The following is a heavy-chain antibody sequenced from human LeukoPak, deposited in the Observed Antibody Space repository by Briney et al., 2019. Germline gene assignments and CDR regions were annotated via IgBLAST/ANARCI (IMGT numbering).Heavy chain of an antibody. J-gene: IGHJ4*02. CDR2: TSDRAGSS. CDR1: GFTFSTYG. V-gene: IGHV3-23*01. CDR3: ANNRIVGITPLDY. Sequence: GGSLRLSCVASGFTFSTYGMSWVRQAPGKGLEWVSTTSDRAGSSSYSDSVKGRFTISRDNSKNTLYLQMNSLRAEDTAVYYCANNRIVGITPLDYWGQGTLVTVSS. D-gene: IGHD1-26*01.